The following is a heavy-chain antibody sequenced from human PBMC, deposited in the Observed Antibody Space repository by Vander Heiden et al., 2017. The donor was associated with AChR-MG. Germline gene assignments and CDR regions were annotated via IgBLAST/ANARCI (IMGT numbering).Heavy chain of an antibody. CDR2: ISPSGRT. V-gene: IGHV4-4*02. J-gene: IGHJ2*01. CDR3: VMHSVAGYYFDL. D-gene: IGHD6-19*01. Sequence: QAQLQESGPGLATPSGTLSLTCAVPGVPISAVLWWRGVRQPPAKGLEWIGQISPSGRTRYSASLKSRVTISMDASKNQFTLRMESMAAADTAVFYCVMHSVAGYYFDLWGRGSLVTVSS. CDR1: GVPISAVLW.